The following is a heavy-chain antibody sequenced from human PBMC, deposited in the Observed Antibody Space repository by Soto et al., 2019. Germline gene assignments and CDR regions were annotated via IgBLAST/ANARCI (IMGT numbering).Heavy chain of an antibody. CDR1: EGPFSSYA. CDR2: FIPIFGTA. D-gene: IGHD5-12*01. CDR3: ARDSDIVATPVGYYYGMDV. Sequence: QVQLVQSGAEVKKPGSSVKVSCKAPEGPFSSYAISWVRQAPGQGLEWMGGFIPIFGTANYAQKFQGRVTITADESTSTAYMELSSLRSEDTAVYYCARDSDIVATPVGYYYGMDVWGQGTTVTVSS. J-gene: IGHJ6*02. V-gene: IGHV1-69*01.